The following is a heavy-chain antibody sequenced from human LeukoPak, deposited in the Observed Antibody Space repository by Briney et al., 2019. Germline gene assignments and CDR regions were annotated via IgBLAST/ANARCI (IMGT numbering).Heavy chain of an antibody. V-gene: IGHV4-34*01. D-gene: IGHD5-18*01. CDR1: GGSFSGYY. CDR2: INHSGST. CDR3: ARVADTALVTEWYFDL. Sequence: SETLSLPCAVYGGSFSGYYWSWIRQPPGKGLEWIGEINHSGSTNYNPSLKSRVTISVDTSKNQFSLKLSSVTAADTAVYYCARVADTALVTEWYFDLWGRGTLVTVSS. J-gene: IGHJ2*01.